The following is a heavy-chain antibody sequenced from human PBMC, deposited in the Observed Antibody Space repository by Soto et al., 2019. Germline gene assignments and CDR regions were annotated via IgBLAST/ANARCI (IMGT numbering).Heavy chain of an antibody. CDR1: GYTLTELS. CDR2: FDPEDGET. CDR3: ATPRLSRSTRIRPHYYMDV. V-gene: IGHV1-24*01. Sequence: ASVKVSCKVSGYTLTELSMHWVRQAPGKGLEWMGGFDPEDGETIYAQKFQGRVTMTEDTSTDTAYMELSSLRSEDTAVYYCATPRLSRSTRIRPHYYMDVWGKGTTVTVSS. D-gene: IGHD2-2*01. J-gene: IGHJ6*03.